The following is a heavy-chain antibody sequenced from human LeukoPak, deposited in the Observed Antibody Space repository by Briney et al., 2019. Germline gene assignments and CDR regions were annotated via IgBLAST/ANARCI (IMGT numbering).Heavy chain of an antibody. CDR1: GFTFSSYA. J-gene: IGHJ6*02. Sequence: GGSLRLSCAASGFTFSSYAMSWVRQAPGKGPEWVSAISGSGGSTYYADSVKGRFTISRDNSKNTLYLQMNSLRAEDTAVYYCARTSYYDFWSGRPHYYYYGMDVWGQGTTVTVSS. CDR2: ISGSGGST. D-gene: IGHD3-3*01. V-gene: IGHV3-23*01. CDR3: ARTSYYDFWSGRPHYYYYGMDV.